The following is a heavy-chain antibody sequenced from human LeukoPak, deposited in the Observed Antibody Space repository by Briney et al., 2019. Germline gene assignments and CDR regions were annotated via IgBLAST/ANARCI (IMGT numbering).Heavy chain of an antibody. J-gene: IGHJ6*03. Sequence: GGSPRLSCAASGFTFSSYAMSWVRQAPGKGLEWVSAISGSGGSTYYADSVKGRFTISRDNSKNTLYLQMNSPRAEDTAVYYCAKDLLDYYDFWSGYPAPMDVWGKGTTVTVSS. V-gene: IGHV3-23*01. CDR2: ISGSGGST. CDR3: AKDLLDYYDFWSGYPAPMDV. D-gene: IGHD3-3*01. CDR1: GFTFSSYA.